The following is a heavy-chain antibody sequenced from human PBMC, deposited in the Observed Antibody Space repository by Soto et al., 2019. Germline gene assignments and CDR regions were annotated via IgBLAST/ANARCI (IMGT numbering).Heavy chain of an antibody. V-gene: IGHV4-59*01. CDR1: GGSIGTDY. D-gene: IGHD2-2*01. Sequence: PSETLSLTCTVSGGSIGTDYWSWIRQPPGKGLEWIGFVYYSGSTKYSSSLKNRVTISVDTSRNQFSLSLYSVTAADTAVYYCARAAGFSTTWPIDYWGQGALVTVS. CDR3: ARAAGFSTTWPIDY. J-gene: IGHJ4*02. CDR2: VYYSGST.